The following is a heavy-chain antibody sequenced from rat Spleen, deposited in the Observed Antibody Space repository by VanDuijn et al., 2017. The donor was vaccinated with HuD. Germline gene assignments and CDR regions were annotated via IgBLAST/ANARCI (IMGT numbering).Heavy chain of an antibody. CDR3: TTYSDYATSPFAY. CDR2: ISPSGGKT. D-gene: IGHD1-6*01. V-gene: IGHV5-27*01. Sequence: EVQLVESDGDIVRPGRSLKLSCAASGFIFSDHYVAWVRQAPMKGLEWVATISPSGGKTYYRDSVKGRFTISRDNAKSTLYLQMNSLRSEDTATYYCTTYSDYATSPFAYWGRGALVTVSS. J-gene: IGHJ3*01. CDR1: GFIFSDHY.